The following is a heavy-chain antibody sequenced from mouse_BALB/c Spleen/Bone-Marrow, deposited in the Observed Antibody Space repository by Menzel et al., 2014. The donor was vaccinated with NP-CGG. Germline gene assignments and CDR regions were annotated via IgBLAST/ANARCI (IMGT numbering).Heavy chain of an antibody. CDR3: ARLIYGSSYIVDF. D-gene: IGHD1-1*01. CDR1: GYTFTGYW. CDR2: INPSSGRT. V-gene: IGHV1S81*02. J-gene: IGHJ4*01. Sequence: QVQLQQSGAELVKPGASVKLSCKASGYTFTGYWMHWVKQRPGQGLEWIGEINPSSGRTNYNEKFESMATLTVDKSSSTAYMQLSSLTSEDSAVFYCARLIYGSSYIVDFWGQGTSVTVSS.